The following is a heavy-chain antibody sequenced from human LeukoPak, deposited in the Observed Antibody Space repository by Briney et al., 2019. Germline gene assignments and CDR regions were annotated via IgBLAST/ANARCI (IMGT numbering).Heavy chain of an antibody. V-gene: IGHV4-61*02. CDR3: ARGRITMIRGVNIRKGPSEDYYYMDV. Sequence: KPSETLSLTCTVSGGSISSGSYYWSWIRQPAGKGLEWIGRIYTSGSPNYNPSLKSRVTISVDTSKNQFSLKLRSVTAADTAVYFCARGRITMIRGVNIRKGPSEDYYYMDVWGTGTTVTVSS. CDR1: GGSISSGSYY. J-gene: IGHJ6*03. CDR2: IYTSGSP. D-gene: IGHD3-10*01.